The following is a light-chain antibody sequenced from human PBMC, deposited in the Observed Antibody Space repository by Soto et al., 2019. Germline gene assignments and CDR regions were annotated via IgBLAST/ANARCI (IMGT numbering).Light chain of an antibody. CDR3: QHYYASPL. J-gene: IGKJ3*01. V-gene: IGKV3-20*01. CDR2: GAS. Sequence: IVLTQSPGTLSLSPGERATLSCRASQSVSSNYLGWYQQKPGQAPRLLIYGASTKATGIPDRFSGGGSGTDFTLTISRLELEDFAVYYCQHYYASPLFGPGTTVDIK. CDR1: QSVSSNY.